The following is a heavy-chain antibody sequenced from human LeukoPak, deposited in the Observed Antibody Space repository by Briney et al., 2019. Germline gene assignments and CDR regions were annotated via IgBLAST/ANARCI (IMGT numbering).Heavy chain of an antibody. D-gene: IGHD1-26*01. CDR3: VRTNGGTYYDY. J-gene: IGHJ4*02. V-gene: IGHV3-13*01. CDR1: GLIFTDYD. CDR2: FGIAGDT. Sequence: PGGSLRLSCAASGLIFTDYDLHWVRQPPGKGLEWVSVFGIAGDTYYADSVKGRFTISRDVAKNSLYLQMNNLRAGNTAVYYCVRTNGGTYYDYWGQGTLVTVSS.